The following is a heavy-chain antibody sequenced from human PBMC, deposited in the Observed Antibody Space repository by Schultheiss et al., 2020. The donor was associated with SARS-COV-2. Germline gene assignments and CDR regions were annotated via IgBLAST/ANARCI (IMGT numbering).Heavy chain of an antibody. V-gene: IGHV1-18*01. D-gene: IGHD3-3*01. J-gene: IGHJ6*02. CDR1: GYSLTAFS. CDR3: ARGGSDDFWSGYSLYYYYGMDV. Sequence: ASVKVSCKVSGYSLTAFSTQWVRQAPGKRLEWMGWISAYNGNTNYAQKLQGRVTMTTDTSTSTAYMELRSLRSDDTAVYYCARGGSDDFWSGYSLYYYYGMDVWGQGTTVTVSS. CDR2: ISAYNGNT.